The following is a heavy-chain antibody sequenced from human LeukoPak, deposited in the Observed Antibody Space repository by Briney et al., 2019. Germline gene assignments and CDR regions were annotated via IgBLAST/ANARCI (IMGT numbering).Heavy chain of an antibody. D-gene: IGHD1-1*01. CDR2: ISYSGST. Sequence: PSDTLSLTCTVSGDSVSSNIYYWSWIRQPPGKGLEWIGYISYSGSTNYNPSLKSRVTISVDTSKNQFSLKLSSVTAADTAVYYCARAQLILVVDFGLDVWGQGTTVTVSS. CDR1: GDSVSSNIYY. J-gene: IGHJ6*02. CDR3: ARAQLILVVDFGLDV. V-gene: IGHV4-61*01.